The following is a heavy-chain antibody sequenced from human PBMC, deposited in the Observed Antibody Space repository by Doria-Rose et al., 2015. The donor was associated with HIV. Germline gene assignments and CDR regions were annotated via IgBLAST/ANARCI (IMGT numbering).Heavy chain of an antibody. D-gene: IGHD3-3*01. CDR1: GASVSSRGYY. V-gene: IGHV4-31*03. CDR3: ARMGSYRELDY. J-gene: IGHJ4*02. CDR2: TYYTGTS. Sequence: PGLVKPSETLSLTCSVSGASVSSRGYYWNWIRQVPGKGLESLGYTYYTGTSDYSPSLKSRLNMAVDTSKNQFSLKLSFVTVADTAVYYCARMGSYRELDYWGQGVLVIVSA.